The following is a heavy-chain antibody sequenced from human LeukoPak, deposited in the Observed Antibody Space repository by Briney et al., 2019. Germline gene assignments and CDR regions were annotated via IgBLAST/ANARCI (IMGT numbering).Heavy chain of an antibody. CDR2: INPNSGGT. Sequence: ASVKVSCKASGYTFTGYYMHWVRQAPGQGLEWMGWINPNSGGTNYAQKFQGRVTMTRDTSISTAYMDLSRLRSDDTAVYYCARGSIVGATFDYFDYWGQGILVTVSS. CDR1: GYTFTGYY. D-gene: IGHD1-26*01. V-gene: IGHV1-2*02. CDR3: ARGSIVGATFDYFDY. J-gene: IGHJ4*02.